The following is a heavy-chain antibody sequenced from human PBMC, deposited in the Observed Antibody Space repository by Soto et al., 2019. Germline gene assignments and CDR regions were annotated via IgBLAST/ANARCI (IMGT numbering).Heavy chain of an antibody. CDR3: AIEGGYSSSSTLDV. CDR2: ISYDGSDK. CDR1: GFTFSSYA. Sequence: GGSLRLSCAASGFTFSSYAMHWVRQAPGKGLEWVAFISYDGSDKYYADSVKGRFTISRDNSKNTLCLQMNSLRAEDTAVYYCAIEGGYSSSSTLDVWGQGTTVT. D-gene: IGHD6-13*01. J-gene: IGHJ6*02. V-gene: IGHV3-30-3*01.